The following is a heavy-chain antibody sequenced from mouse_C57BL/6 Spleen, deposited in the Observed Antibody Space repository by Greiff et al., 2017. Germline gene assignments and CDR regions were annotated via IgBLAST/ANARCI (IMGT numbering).Heavy chain of an antibody. D-gene: IGHD2-2*01. Sequence: VQLQQPGAELVRPGSSVKLSCKASGYPFTSYGISWVKPRPGQGLEWIGEISPNSGNTYYNEKFKGKATLTADKSSSTAYMELRSLTSEDSAVYFCASMVILDDWGQGTTRTVSS. CDR2: ISPNSGNT. J-gene: IGHJ2*01. CDR1: GYPFTSYG. CDR3: ASMVILDD. V-gene: IGHV1-81*01.